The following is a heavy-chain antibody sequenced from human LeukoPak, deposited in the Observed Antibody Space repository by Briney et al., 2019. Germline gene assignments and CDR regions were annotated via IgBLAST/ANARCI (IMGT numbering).Heavy chain of an antibody. J-gene: IGHJ3*02. Sequence: GGSLRLSCAASGFTFSSYSINWVRQAPGKGLEWVSIISSSSRDIYYADSVKGRFTISRDNAKNTLYLQMNSLRAEDTAVYYCARGGPVVRGVRRGAFDIWGPRTMVTVYS. CDR2: ISSSSRDI. CDR3: ARGGPVVRGVRRGAFDI. V-gene: IGHV3-21*01. CDR1: GFTFSSYS. D-gene: IGHD3-10*01.